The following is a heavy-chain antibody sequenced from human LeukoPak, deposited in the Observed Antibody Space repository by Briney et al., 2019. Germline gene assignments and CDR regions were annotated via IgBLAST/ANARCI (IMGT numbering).Heavy chain of an antibody. D-gene: IGHD6-19*01. CDR2: IYYSGST. CDR1: GGSISSSSYY. V-gene: IGHV4-39*07. J-gene: IGHJ1*01. CDR3: ARVGDYSSDLLEYFQH. Sequence: SETLSLTCTVPGGSISSSSYYWGWIRQPPGKGLEWIGSIYYSGSTYYNPSLKSRVTISVDTSKNQFSLRLSSVTAADTAVYYCARVGDYSSDLLEYFQHWGQGTLVTVSS.